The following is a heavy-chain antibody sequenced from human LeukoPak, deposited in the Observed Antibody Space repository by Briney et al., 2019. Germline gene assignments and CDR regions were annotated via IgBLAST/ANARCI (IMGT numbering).Heavy chain of an antibody. CDR3: ARGEPGRFVELPIDY. Sequence: GGSLRLYCAASGLTFSSYAMHWVRQAPGKGLEWVAVISYDGSNKYYADSVKGRFTISRDNSKNTLYLQMNSLRAEDTAVYYCARGEPGRFVELPIDYWGQGTLVTVSS. D-gene: IGHD3-10*01. CDR2: ISYDGSNK. V-gene: IGHV3-30*04. CDR1: GLTFSSYA. J-gene: IGHJ4*02.